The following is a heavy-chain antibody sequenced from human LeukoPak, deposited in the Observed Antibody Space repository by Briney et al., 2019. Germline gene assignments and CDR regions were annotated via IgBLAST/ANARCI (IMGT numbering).Heavy chain of an antibody. J-gene: IGHJ4*02. V-gene: IGHV1-18*01. CDR2: ISAYNGNT. Sequence: ASVTASCKASGYTFTSYGISWVRQAPGQGLEWMGWISAYNGNTNYAQKLQGRVTMTTDTSTSTAYMELRSLRSDDTAVYYCARFDTSYYFDYWGQGTLVTVSS. CDR1: GYTFTSYG. CDR3: ARFDTSYYFDY.